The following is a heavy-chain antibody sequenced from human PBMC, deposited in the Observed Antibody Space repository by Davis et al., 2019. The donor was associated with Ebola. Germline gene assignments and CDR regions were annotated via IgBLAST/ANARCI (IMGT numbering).Heavy chain of an antibody. J-gene: IGHJ6*02. CDR3: ARGLGFLEWLSSVYYYYGMDV. CDR2: INAGNGNT. D-gene: IGHD3-3*02. V-gene: IGHV1-3*01. Sequence: ASVKVSCKASGYTFTSYAMHWVRQAPGQRLEWMGWINAGNGNTKYSQKFQGRVTITRDTSASTAYMKLSSLRSEDTAVYYCARGLGFLEWLSSVYYYYGMDVWGQGTTVTVSS. CDR1: GYTFTSYA.